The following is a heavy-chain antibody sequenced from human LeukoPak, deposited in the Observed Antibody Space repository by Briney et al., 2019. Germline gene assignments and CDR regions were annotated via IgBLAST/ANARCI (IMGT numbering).Heavy chain of an antibody. Sequence: ASVKVSCKASGYTFTTYGISWVRQAPGQGLEWMGWISTYNGNTNYPQKLQGRVTVTTDTSTTTAYMELSSLTSDDTAVYYCVRGGRAPDVWGQGTTVTVSS. CDR1: GYTFTTYG. J-gene: IGHJ6*02. V-gene: IGHV1-18*01. CDR2: ISTYNGNT. CDR3: VRGGRAPDV.